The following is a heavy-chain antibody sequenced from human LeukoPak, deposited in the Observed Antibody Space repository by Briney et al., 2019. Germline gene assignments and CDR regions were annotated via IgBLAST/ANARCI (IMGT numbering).Heavy chain of an antibody. CDR2: IYYSGGS. Sequence: PSETLPLTCTVSGGSISSYYWSWIRQPPGKGLEWIGYIYYSGGSNYNPSLKSRVTISVDTSKNQFSLNLTSVTAADTGVYYCARYGSATVARFDYWGQGILVTVSS. CDR3: ARYGSATVARFDY. V-gene: IGHV4-59*08. CDR1: GGSISSYY. J-gene: IGHJ4*02. D-gene: IGHD4-11*01.